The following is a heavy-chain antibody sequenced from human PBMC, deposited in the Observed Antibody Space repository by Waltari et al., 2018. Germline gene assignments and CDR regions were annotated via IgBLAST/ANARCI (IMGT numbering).Heavy chain of an antibody. Sequence: QVQLVQSGAEVKKPGSSVKVSCKASGGSFSSDAISWVRQAPGQGLEWMGGIIPIFGTANYAQKCQGRVTITADESTSTAYMELSSLRSEDTAVYYCAREYQLLENDAFDIWGQGTMVTVSS. CDR3: AREYQLLENDAFDI. J-gene: IGHJ3*02. CDR2: IIPIFGTA. V-gene: IGHV1-69*12. CDR1: GGSFSSDA. D-gene: IGHD2-2*01.